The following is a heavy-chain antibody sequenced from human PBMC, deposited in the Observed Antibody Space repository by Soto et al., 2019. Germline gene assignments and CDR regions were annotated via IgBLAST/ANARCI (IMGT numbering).Heavy chain of an antibody. J-gene: IGHJ1*01. CDR3: AQTDSYDSRVGWFQH. D-gene: IGHD3-22*01. V-gene: IGHV3-23*01. CDR2: ISGSGGST. Sequence: EVQLLESGGGLVQPGGSLRLSCAASGFTFSSYAMSWVRQAPGKGLEWVSAISGSGGSTYYADSVKGRFTISRDNSKNTLYLQMNSLRAEDTAVYYCAQTDSYDSRVGWFQHWGQGTLVTVSS. CDR1: GFTFSSYA.